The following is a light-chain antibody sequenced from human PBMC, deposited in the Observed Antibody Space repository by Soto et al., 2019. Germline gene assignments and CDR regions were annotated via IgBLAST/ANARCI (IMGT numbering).Light chain of an antibody. CDR1: SSEIGASNY. V-gene: IGLV2-14*03. CDR2: DVS. Sequence: QSVLTQPASVSGSPGQSITISCTGTSSEIGASNYVSWYQQHPGQAPKLMISDVSNRPSGISDRFSGAKSGNTASLSISALQAEGEADYCCYSCRRNSDTRDVFLTGTQVTVL. J-gene: IGLJ1*01. CDR3: YSCRRNSDTRDV.